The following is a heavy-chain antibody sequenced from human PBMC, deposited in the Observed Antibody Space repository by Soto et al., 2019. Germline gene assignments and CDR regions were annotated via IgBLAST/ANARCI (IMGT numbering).Heavy chain of an antibody. CDR3: ARGRGGKPPYYYYMDV. CDR1: GGSISSYY. V-gene: IGHV4-59*01. J-gene: IGHJ6*03. Sequence: SETLSLTCTVSGGSISSYYWSWIRQPPGKGLEWIGYIYYSGSTNYNPSLKSRVTISVDTSKNQFSLKLSSVTAADTAVYYCARGRGGKPPYYYYMDVWGKGTTVTVSS. CDR2: IYYSGST. D-gene: IGHD2-15*01.